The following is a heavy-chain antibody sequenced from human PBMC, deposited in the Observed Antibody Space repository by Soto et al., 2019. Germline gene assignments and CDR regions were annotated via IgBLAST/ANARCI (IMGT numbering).Heavy chain of an antibody. D-gene: IGHD6-13*01. CDR1: GGSISSGGYY. CDR2: IYYSGST. J-gene: IGHJ5*02. Sequence: SETLSLTCTVSGGSISSGGYYWSWIRQHPGKGLEWIGYIYYSGSTYYNPSLKSRVTISVDTSKNQFSLKLSSVTAADTAVYYCARGYRSSWYGTTDNWFDPWGQGTLVTVSS. CDR3: ARGYRSSWYGTTDNWFDP. V-gene: IGHV4-31*03.